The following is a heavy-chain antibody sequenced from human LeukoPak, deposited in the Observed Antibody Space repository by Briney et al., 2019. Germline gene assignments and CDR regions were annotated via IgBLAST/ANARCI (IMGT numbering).Heavy chain of an antibody. J-gene: IGHJ4*02. D-gene: IGHD3-22*01. CDR1: GITLSNYG. CDR3: AKRGVVIRVILVGFHKEAYYFDS. CDR2: TSDSGGRT. V-gene: IGHV3-23*01. Sequence: PGGSLRLSCAVSGITLSNYGMSWVRQAPGKGMEWVAGTSDSGGRTKYADPVKGRFTISRDNSKNTLYLQMNSLRAEDTAVYFCAKRGVVIRVILVGFHKEAYYFDSWGQGALVTVSS.